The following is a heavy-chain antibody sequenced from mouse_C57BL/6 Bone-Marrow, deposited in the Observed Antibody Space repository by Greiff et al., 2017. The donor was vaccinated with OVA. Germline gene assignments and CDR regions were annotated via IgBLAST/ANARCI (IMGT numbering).Heavy chain of an antibody. CDR1: GFTFSSYA. CDR3: ARDRGYSNYPYYFDY. Sequence: EVQLQESGGGLVKPGGSLKLSCAASGFTFSSYAMSWVRQTPEKRLEWVATISDGGSYTYYPDNVKGRFTISRDNAKNNLYLQMSHLKSEDTAMYYCARDRGYSNYPYYFDYWGQGTTLTVSS. V-gene: IGHV5-4*01. J-gene: IGHJ2*01. CDR2: ISDGGSYT. D-gene: IGHD2-5*01.